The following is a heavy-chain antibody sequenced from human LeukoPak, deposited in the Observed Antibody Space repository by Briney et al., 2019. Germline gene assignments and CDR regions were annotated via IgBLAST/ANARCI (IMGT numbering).Heavy chain of an antibody. CDR1: GYTFTGYY. J-gene: IGHJ4*02. D-gene: IGHD3-3*01. CDR2: INPNSGGT. CDR3: ARGSDDFWSGYSPSY. V-gene: IGHV1-2*02. Sequence: HGASVKVSCKASGYTFTGYYMHWVRQAPGQGLEWMGWINPNSGGTNYAQKFQGRVTMTRDTSISTAYMELSRLRSDDTAVYYCARGSDDFWSGYSPSYWGQGTLVTVSS.